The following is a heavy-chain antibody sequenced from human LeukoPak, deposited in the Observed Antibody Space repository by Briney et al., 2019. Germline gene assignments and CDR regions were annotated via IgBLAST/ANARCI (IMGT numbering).Heavy chain of an antibody. CDR2: INVGNGNT. Sequence: ASVKVSCKASGYTFTSYAIHWVRQAPGQRFEWMGWINVGNGNTEYSQKFQGRVTITRDTSASTAYMEVSSLRSEDTAVYYCARGDGYRSTRPFDYWGQGTLVTVSS. V-gene: IGHV1-3*01. J-gene: IGHJ4*02. CDR3: ARGDGYRSTRPFDY. CDR1: GYTFTSYA. D-gene: IGHD6-13*01.